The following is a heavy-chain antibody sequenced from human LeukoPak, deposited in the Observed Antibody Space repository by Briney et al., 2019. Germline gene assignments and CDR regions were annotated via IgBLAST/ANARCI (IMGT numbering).Heavy chain of an antibody. J-gene: IGHJ6*03. CDR2: FDPEDGET. CDR1: GYTLTELS. D-gene: IGHD6-19*01. CDR3: ARLASGWLGDDYYYMDV. V-gene: IGHV1-24*01. Sequence: ASVKVSCKVSGYTLTELSMHWVRQAPGKGLEWMGGFDPEDGETIYAQKFQGRVTMTEDTSTDTAYMELSSPRSEDTAVYYCARLASGWLGDDYYYMDVWGKGTTVTVSS.